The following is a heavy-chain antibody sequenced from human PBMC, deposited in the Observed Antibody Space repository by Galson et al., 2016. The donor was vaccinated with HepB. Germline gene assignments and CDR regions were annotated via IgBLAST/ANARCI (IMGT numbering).Heavy chain of an antibody. V-gene: IGHV3-23*01. CDR2: ISGSGVVI. CDR1: GFSITIDA. D-gene: IGHD3-10*01. CDR3: AKGGPGSGSFWAGH. J-gene: IGHJ4*02. Sequence: SLRLSCAASGFSITIDAMSWVRQAPGKGLEWVSGISGSGVVIYYADFVKGRFTISRDNSKNVLYLQMNSLRGDDTARYYCAKGGPGSGSFWAGHWGQGILVTVSS.